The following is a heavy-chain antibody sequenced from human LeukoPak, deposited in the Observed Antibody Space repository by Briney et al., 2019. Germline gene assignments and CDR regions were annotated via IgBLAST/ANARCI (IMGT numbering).Heavy chain of an antibody. J-gene: IGHJ3*01. CDR3: ARDRDYAFDV. CDR2: ISSSGSTI. V-gene: IGHV3-48*04. Sequence: GGSLRLSCAASGFTFSSYSMNWVRQAPGKGLEWVSYISSSGSTIYYADSVKGRFTISRDNAKNSLYLQMNSLRVEDTAVYYCARDRDYAFDVWGQGTVVTVSS. CDR1: GFTFSSYS.